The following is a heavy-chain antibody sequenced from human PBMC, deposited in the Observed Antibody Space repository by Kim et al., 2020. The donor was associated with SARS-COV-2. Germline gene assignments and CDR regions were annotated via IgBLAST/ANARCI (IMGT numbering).Heavy chain of an antibody. Sequence: GGSLRLSCAASGFTFSNFAMSWVRQAPGKGLQWVSGITGRGGGSSSYADSVKGRFTISRDNSKNTLFLQMNSLRVEDTALYYCAKDPYTSGWYRAGDSWGQGTQVTVSS. D-gene: IGHD6-19*01. V-gene: IGHV3-23*01. CDR3: AKDPYTSGWYRAGDS. J-gene: IGHJ4*02. CDR2: ITGRGGGSS. CDR1: GFTFSNFA.